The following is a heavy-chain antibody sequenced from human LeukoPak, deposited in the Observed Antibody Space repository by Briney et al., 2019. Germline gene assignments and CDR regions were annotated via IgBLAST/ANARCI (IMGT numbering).Heavy chain of an antibody. CDR3: ARESLSIAAQNWFDP. Sequence: SETLSLTCTVSGGSISSYYWSWIRQPAGKGLEWIGRIYTSGSTNYNPSLKSRVTMSVDTSKNQFSLKLSSVTAADTAVYYCARESLSIAAQNWFDPWGRGTLVTVSS. V-gene: IGHV4-4*07. J-gene: IGHJ5*02. CDR1: GGSISSYY. D-gene: IGHD6-6*01. CDR2: IYTSGST.